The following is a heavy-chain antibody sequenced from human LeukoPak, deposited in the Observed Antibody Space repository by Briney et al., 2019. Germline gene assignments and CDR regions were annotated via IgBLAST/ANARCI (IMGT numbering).Heavy chain of an antibody. V-gene: IGHV4-30-2*01. Sequence: PSETLSFTCAVSGGSISSGGYSWSWIRQPPGKGLEWIGYIYHSGSTYYNPSLKSRVTISVDRSKNQFSLKLSSVTAADTAVYYCARGDSSGYYNNWFDPWGQGTLVTVSS. CDR2: IYHSGST. D-gene: IGHD3-22*01. J-gene: IGHJ5*02. CDR3: ARGDSSGYYNNWFDP. CDR1: GGSISSGGYS.